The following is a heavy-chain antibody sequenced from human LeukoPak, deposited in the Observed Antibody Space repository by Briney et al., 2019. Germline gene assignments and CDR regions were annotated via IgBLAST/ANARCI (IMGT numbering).Heavy chain of an antibody. Sequence: PGGSLRLSCAASGFTFSSHGMHWVRQAPGKGLEWMAFIQNDGNEKYYAGSVKGRYTISRDNSKNTLYLQMNSLRTEDTADYYCAKRGTVTSNFEYWGQGTLVTVSS. J-gene: IGHJ4*02. CDR2: IQNDGNEK. D-gene: IGHD4-17*01. CDR3: AKRGTVTSNFEY. V-gene: IGHV3-30*02. CDR1: GFTFSSHG.